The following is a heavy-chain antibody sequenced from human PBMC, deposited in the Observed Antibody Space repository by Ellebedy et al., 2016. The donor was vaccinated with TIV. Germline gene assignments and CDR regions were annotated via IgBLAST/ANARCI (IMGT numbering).Heavy chain of an antibody. V-gene: IGHV3-48*03. CDR1: GFTFSSHE. CDR3: ARNWGPL. D-gene: IGHD3-16*01. Sequence: PGGSLRLSCAASGFTFSSHEMNWVRQAPGKGLEWVSYISSSGNSIYYADSVKGRLTISRDNAKNSLYLQMNSLRAEDTAVYYCARNWGPLWGQGTLVTVSS. CDR2: ISSSGNSI. J-gene: IGHJ4*02.